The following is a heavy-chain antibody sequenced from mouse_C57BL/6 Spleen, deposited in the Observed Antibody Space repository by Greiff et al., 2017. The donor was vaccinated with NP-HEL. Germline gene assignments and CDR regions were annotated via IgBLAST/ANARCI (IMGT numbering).Heavy chain of an antibody. J-gene: IGHJ2*01. CDR1: GYTFTSYG. D-gene: IGHD4-1*01. Sequence: QVQLKQSGAELARPGASVKLSCKASGYTFTSYGISWVKQRTGQGLEWIGEIYPRSGNTYYNEKFKGKATLTADKSSSTAYMELRSLTSEDSAVYFCARALANWYYFDYWGQGTTLTVSS. CDR3: ARALANWYYFDY. CDR2: IYPRSGNT. V-gene: IGHV1-81*01.